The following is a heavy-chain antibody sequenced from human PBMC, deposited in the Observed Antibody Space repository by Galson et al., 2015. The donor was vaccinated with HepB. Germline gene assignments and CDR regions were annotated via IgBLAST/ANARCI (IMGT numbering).Heavy chain of an antibody. CDR1: GSSFTSYW. CDR2: IYPGDSDT. V-gene: IGHV5-51*01. J-gene: IGHJ4*02. CDR3: ARYHLGTQADIWFGELLFDY. Sequence: QSGAEVKKPGESLKISCKGSGSSFTSYWIGWVRQMPGKGLEWMGIIYPGDSDTRYSPSFQGQVTISADKSISTAYLQWSSLKASDTAMYYCARYHLGTQADIWFGELLFDYWGQGTLVTVSS. D-gene: IGHD3-10*01.